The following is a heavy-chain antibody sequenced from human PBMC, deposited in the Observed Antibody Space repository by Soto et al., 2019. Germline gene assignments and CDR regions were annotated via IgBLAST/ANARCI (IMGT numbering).Heavy chain of an antibody. CDR1: GYTFTSYG. CDR2: ISAYNGNT. J-gene: IGHJ6*02. CDR3: ASSHGYSSSWYLGPSTNPPYYGMDV. Sequence: ASVKVSCKASGYTFTSYGISWLRQAPGQGLEWMGWISAYNGNTKYAQKLQGRVTMTTDTSTSTAYMELRSLRSDDTAVYYCASSHGYSSSWYLGPSTNPPYYGMDVWGQGTTVTVSS. V-gene: IGHV1-18*01. D-gene: IGHD6-13*01.